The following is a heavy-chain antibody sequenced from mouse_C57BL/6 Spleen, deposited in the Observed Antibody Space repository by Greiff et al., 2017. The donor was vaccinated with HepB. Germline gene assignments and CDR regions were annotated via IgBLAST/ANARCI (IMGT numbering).Heavy chain of an antibody. V-gene: IGHV1S81*02. Sequence: VKLVESGAELVNPGASVNLSCKASGYTLTSYWMHWVKQRPGQGLEWIGEINPSNGRTNYNEKFKSKATLTVDKSSSTAYMQLSSPTSEDSAVYYSARLLINFDYWGQGTTLTGSS. D-gene: IGHD2-1*01. CDR3: ARLLINFDY. CDR2: INPSNGRT. J-gene: IGHJ2*01. CDR1: GYTLTSYW.